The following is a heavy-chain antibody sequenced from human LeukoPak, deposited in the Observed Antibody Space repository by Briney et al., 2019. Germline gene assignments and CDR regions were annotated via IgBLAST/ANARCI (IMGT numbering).Heavy chain of an antibody. CDR1: EFTFEDYA. Sequence: PGGSLRLSCVASEFTFEDYAMSWVRQVPGKGLEWVSLVSGDGYTTYYADSVKGRFTIPRDNSKNSLYLQMNSLRAEDTALYYCAKEVVEVIPTAVDGELYFYYYGMDVWGQGTTVIVSS. D-gene: IGHD2-2*01. CDR2: VSGDGYTT. V-gene: IGHV3-43*02. J-gene: IGHJ6*02. CDR3: AKEVVEVIPTAVDGELYFYYYGMDV.